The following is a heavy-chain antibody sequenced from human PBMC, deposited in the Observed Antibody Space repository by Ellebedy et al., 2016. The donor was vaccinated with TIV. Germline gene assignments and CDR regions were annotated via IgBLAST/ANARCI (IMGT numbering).Heavy chain of an antibody. J-gene: IGHJ4*02. CDR1: GAAIRSSSFF. Sequence: MPSETLPLTCTVSGAAIRSSSFFWGWLRPPPGKGLEWIGSIYYSGSTYYIPSLKRRVTISVDTSKNQFSLNLSSVTAADTAVYYCARVLRGGRYGDYFDYWGQGTLVTVSS. D-gene: IGHD3-3*01. CDR2: IYYSGST. V-gene: IGHV4-39*07. CDR3: ARVLRGGRYGDYFDY.